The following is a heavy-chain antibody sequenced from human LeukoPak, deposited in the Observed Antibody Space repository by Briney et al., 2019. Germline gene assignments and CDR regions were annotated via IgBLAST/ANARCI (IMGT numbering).Heavy chain of an antibody. J-gene: IGHJ4*02. CDR2: IHPRDSDI. V-gene: IGHV5-51*01. CDR3: ARMIGLGEVSPYFDY. D-gene: IGHD3-16*01. CDR1: GYSFTTYW. Sequence: GESLKISCKGSGYSFTTYWIAWVRQMPGKGLEWMGIIHPRDSDIRYGPPFQGQVTISADKSISTAYLQWNSLKASDTAMYYCARMIGLGEVSPYFDYWGQGSLVTVSS.